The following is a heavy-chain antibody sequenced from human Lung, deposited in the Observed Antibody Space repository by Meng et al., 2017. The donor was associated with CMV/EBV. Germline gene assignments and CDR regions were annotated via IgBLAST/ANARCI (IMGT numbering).Heavy chain of an antibody. CDR1: GFTFSTYD. J-gene: IGHJ4*02. CDR3: ARARSPTHFDY. CDR2: IGTVGDT. Sequence: GGSLRLSCTASGFTFSTYDFHWVRQPTGKGLEWVSSIGTVGDTYSIGSVKGRFIISREDAKNSVYLQMNGLRDGDTGLYYCARARSPTHFDYWGKGELVTVSS. V-gene: IGHV3-13*01.